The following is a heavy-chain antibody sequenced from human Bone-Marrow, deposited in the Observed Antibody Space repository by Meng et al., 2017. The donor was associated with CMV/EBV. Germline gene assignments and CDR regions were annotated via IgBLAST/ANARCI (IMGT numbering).Heavy chain of an antibody. Sequence: GGSLRLSCAASGFTFSSYAMSWVRQAPGKGLEWVANIKQDGSEKYYVDSVKGRFTISRDNAKNSLYLQMNSLRAEDTAVYYCAREDSVGATTYYFDYWGQGTLVTVSS. D-gene: IGHD1-26*01. CDR3: AREDSVGATTYYFDY. CDR2: IKQDGSEK. V-gene: IGHV3-7*01. CDR1: GFTFSSYA. J-gene: IGHJ4*02.